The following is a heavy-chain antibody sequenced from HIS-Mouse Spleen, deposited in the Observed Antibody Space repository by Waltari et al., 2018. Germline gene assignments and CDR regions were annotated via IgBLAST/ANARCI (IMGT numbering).Heavy chain of an antibody. J-gene: IGHJ2*01. CDR1: GGSIRSSRYY. V-gene: IGHV4-39*07. Sequence: QLQLQESGPRLVKPSATLSLTCTGPGGSIRSSRYYWGWVRQPPGKGLEWIGSIYSSGSTYYNPSLKSRVTISVDTSKNQFSLKLSSVTAADTAVYYGAREIPYSSSWYDWYFDLWGRGTLVTVSS. CDR2: IYSSGST. CDR3: AREIPYSSSWYDWYFDL. D-gene: IGHD6-13*01.